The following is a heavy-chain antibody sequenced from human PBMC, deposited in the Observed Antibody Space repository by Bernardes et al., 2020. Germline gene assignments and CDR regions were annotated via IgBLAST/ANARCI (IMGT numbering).Heavy chain of an antibody. J-gene: IGHJ3*02. V-gene: IGHV3-21*01. CDR1: GFTFSSYS. D-gene: IGHD6-6*01. CDR3: ASMAARLSAFNI. CDR2: ISSSSRYI. Sequence: GGSLRLCCAASGFTFSSYSMSWVRQAPGKGLEWVSSISSSSRYIHYADSLKGRFTISRDNAKNSLYLQVNSLRAEDTAVYYCASMAARLSAFNIWGQGTMVTVSS.